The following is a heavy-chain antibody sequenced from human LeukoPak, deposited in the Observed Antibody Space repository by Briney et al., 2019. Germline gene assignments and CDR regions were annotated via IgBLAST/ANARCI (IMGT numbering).Heavy chain of an antibody. V-gene: IGHV4-59*08. J-gene: IGHJ6*02. CDR1: GGSISSYY. D-gene: IGHD5-24*01. Sequence: SETLSLTCTVSGGSISSYYWSWIRQPPGKGLEWIGYIYYSGSTNYNPSLKSRVTISVDTSKNQFSLKLSSVTAADPAAYYCARADGYYYGMHARGQGTTVTASS. CDR2: IYYSGST. CDR3: ARADGYYYGMHA.